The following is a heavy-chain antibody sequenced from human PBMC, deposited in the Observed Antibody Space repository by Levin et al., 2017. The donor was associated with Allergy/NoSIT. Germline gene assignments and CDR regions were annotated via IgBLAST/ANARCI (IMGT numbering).Heavy chain of an antibody. CDR1: GGSISSSSYY. V-gene: IGHV4-39*01. Sequence: PSETLSLTCTVSGGSISSSSYYWGWIRQPPGTGLEWIGSIYYSGSTYYNPSLKSRVTISVDTSKNQFSLKLSSVTAADTAVYYCARTGVDIVATIRGRVDYWGQGTLVTVSS. D-gene: IGHD5-12*01. CDR2: IYYSGST. J-gene: IGHJ4*02. CDR3: ARTGVDIVATIRGRVDY.